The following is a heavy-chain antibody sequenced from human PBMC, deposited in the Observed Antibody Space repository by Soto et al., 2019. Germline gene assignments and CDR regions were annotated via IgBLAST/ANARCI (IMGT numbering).Heavy chain of an antibody. J-gene: IGHJ6*02. Sequence: QVQLQQWGAGLLKPSETLSLTFAVYGGSFSGYYWSWIRQPPGKGLEWIGEINHSGSTNYNPSLKSRVTISVGTSKKQFSRNLSAVTAADTAGYYCARTSRSSWYYYYNGMDVWGQGTTVTVSS. CDR2: INHSGST. CDR3: ARTSRSSWYYYYNGMDV. V-gene: IGHV4-34*01. D-gene: IGHD6-13*01. CDR1: GGSFSGYY.